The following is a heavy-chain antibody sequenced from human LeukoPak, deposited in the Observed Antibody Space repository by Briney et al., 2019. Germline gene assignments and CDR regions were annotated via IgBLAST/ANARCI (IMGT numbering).Heavy chain of an antibody. CDR1: GYTFTSYD. D-gene: IGHD3-10*01. J-gene: IGHJ6*03. Sequence: ASLKVSCKASGYTFTSYDINWVRQATGQGLEWMGWMNPNSGNTGYAQKFQGRVTMTRNTSISTAYMELSSLRSEDTAVYYCARGVRAKNSGWHYYYYYYMDVWGQGTTVTVSS. CDR2: MNPNSGNT. CDR3: ARGVRAKNSGWHYYYYYYMDV. V-gene: IGHV1-8*01.